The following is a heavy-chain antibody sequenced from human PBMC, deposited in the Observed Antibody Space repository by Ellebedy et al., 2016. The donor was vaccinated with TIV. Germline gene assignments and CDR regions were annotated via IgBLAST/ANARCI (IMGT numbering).Heavy chain of an antibody. J-gene: IGHJ4*01. CDR2: INHSGST. D-gene: IGHD3-16*01. Sequence: SETLSLXCAVYGGSFSGYYWSWIRQPPGKGLEWIGEINHSGSTNYNPSLKSRVTISVDRSRNELSLRLSFVTAADTAVYYCATDGGRGGDAHYWGHGTLVTVSS. V-gene: IGHV4-34*01. CDR1: GGSFSGYY. CDR3: ATDGGRGGDAHY.